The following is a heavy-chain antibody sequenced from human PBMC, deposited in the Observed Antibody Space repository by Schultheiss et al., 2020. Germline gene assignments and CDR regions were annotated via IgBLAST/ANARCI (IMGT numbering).Heavy chain of an antibody. J-gene: IGHJ4*02. CDR1: GYSISSGYY. CDR3: ARRDSSGWYKFDY. Sequence: SETLSLTCTVSGYSISSGYYWGWIRQPPGKGLEWIGSIYHSGSTNYNPSLKSRVTISVDKSKNQFSLKLSSVTAADTAVYYCARRDSSGWYKFDYWGQGTLVNVSS. V-gene: IGHV4-38-2*02. D-gene: IGHD6-19*01. CDR2: IYHSGST.